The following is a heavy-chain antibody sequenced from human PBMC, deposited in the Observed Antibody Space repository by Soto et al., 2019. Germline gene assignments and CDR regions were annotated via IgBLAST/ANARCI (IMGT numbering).Heavy chain of an antibody. CDR1: GFAFSTYS. CDR2: ITSDSSTI. V-gene: IGHV3-48*02. CDR3: ARVGRGVYGMEV. Sequence: GGSLRLSCAASGFAFSTYSINWVRQAPGKGLEWFSYITSDSSTISYADSVKGRFTVSRDNAKNSLYLQMNSLRDEDTAAYYCARVGRGVYGMEVWGQGTSVTVS. J-gene: IGHJ6*02. D-gene: IGHD2-8*01.